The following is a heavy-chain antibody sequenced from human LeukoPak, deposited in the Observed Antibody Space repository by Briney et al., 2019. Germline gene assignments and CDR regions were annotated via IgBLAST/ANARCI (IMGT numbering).Heavy chain of an antibody. CDR1: GGSISSYY. V-gene: IGHV4-59*01. J-gene: IGHJ6*03. D-gene: IGHD3-22*01. CDR3: ARGAYYDSSGWYYYYYYMDV. CDR2: IYYSGST. Sequence: SETLSLTCTVSGGSISSYYWSWIRQPPGKGLEWIGYIYYSGSTNYNPSLKSRVTISVDTSKNQFSLKLSSVTAADTAVYYCARGAYYDSSGWYYYYYYMDVWGKGTTVTISS.